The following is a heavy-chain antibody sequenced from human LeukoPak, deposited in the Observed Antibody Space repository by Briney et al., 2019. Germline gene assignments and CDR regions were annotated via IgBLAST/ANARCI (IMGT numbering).Heavy chain of an antibody. Sequence: GGSLRLSCAASGFTFSTYSMNWVRQAPGKGLEWVSSISSSSSYIYYADPVKGRFTISRDNAKKSVYLQMNSLRAEDTAVYYCARAYSERYGLGYYYMDVWGKGTTVTISS. J-gene: IGHJ6*03. CDR3: ARAYSERYGLGYYYMDV. CDR2: ISSSSSYI. CDR1: GFTFSTYS. V-gene: IGHV3-21*01. D-gene: IGHD1-26*01.